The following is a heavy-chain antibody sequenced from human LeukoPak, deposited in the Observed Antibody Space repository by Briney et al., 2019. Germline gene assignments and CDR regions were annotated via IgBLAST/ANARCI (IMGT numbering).Heavy chain of an antibody. Sequence: PSETLSLACAVYGGSFSGYYWSWIRQPPGKGLEWIGEINHSGSTNYNPSLKSRVTISVDTSKNQFSLKLTSVTAADTAVYYCARLYLPATRFDYWGQGTLVTVSS. J-gene: IGHJ4*02. CDR2: INHSGST. V-gene: IGHV4-34*01. CDR3: ARLYLPATRFDY. CDR1: GGSFSGYY. D-gene: IGHD5-24*01.